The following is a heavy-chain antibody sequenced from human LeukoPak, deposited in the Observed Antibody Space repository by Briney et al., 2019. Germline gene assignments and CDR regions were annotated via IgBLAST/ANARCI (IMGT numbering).Heavy chain of an antibody. CDR2: IIPIFGTA. CDR1: GGTFSSYA. V-gene: IGHV1-69*13. J-gene: IGHJ5*02. D-gene: IGHD4-17*01. Sequence: SVKVSRKASGGTFSSYAISWVRQAPGQGLEWMGGIIPIFGTANYAQKFQGRVTITADESTSTAYMELSSLRSEDTAVYYCASAREDGGFDPWGQGTLVAVSS. CDR3: ASAREDGGFDP.